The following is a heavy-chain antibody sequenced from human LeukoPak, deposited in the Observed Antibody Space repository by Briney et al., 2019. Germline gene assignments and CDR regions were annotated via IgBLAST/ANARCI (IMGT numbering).Heavy chain of an antibody. CDR1: GCTFRTYA. J-gene: IGHJ4*02. D-gene: IGHD1-26*01. Sequence: GGSLRLSCAASGCTFRTYAMTWVRQAPGKGLEWVSSITGNGGSTYYADSVKGRFTISRDNSKNTLYLQMDSLRAEDTAVYHCARDSGSYLQPTDYWGQGTLVTVSS. CDR3: ARDSGSYLQPTDY. CDR2: ITGNGGST. V-gene: IGHV3-23*01.